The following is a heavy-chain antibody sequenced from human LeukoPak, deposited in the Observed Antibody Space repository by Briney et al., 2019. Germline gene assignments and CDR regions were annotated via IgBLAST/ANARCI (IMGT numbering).Heavy chain of an antibody. V-gene: IGHV1-46*01. CDR3: ARVLGSGAERD. CDR2: INPSGGST. D-gene: IGHD3-10*01. J-gene: IGHJ4*02. CDR1: GYIFTSYY. Sequence: ASVKVSCKASGYIFTSYYMHWVRQAPGQGLEWMGIINPSGGSTSYAQKFQGRVTMTRDMSTSTVYMELSSLRSEDTAVYYCARVLGSGAERDWGQGTLVTVSS.